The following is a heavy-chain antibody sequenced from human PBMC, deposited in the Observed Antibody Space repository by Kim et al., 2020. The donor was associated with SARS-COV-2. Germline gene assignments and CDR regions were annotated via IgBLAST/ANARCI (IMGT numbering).Heavy chain of an antibody. V-gene: IGHV3-7*01. Sequence: GGSLRLSCAASGFTLSSYFMSWIRQAPGKGLEWVANIKQDGSEKNYVDSVKGRFTISRDNAKNSLYLQMNSLRAEDTAVYYCARGAATAHCFD. CDR2: IKQDGSEK. J-gene: IGHJ3*02. CDR3: ARGAATAHCFD. D-gene: IGHD6-25*01. CDR1: GFTLSSYF.